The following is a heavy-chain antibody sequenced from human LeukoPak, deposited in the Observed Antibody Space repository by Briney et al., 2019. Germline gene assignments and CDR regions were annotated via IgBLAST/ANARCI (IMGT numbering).Heavy chain of an antibody. CDR2: ISYDGSNK. J-gene: IGHJ4*02. CDR1: GFTFSSYG. CDR3: AKDLGKLWFGELLSSAFDY. D-gene: IGHD3-10*01. V-gene: IGHV3-30*18. Sequence: GGSLRLSCAASGFTFSSYGMHWVRQAPGKGLEWVAVISYDGSNKYYADSVKGRFTISRDNSKNTLYLQMNSLRAEDTAVYYCAKDLGKLWFGELLSSAFDYWGQGTLVTVSS.